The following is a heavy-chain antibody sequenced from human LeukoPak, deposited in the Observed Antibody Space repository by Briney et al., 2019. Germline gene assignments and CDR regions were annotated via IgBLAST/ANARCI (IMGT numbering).Heavy chain of an antibody. Sequence: GGPLRLSCAASGLTVTSNHMSWVRQAPGKGLEWVSLIKSDGTTEYADSVKGRFTISRDNSKNTLFLQMNSLRVEDTAVYYCARLRRGYWGRGTPVTVSS. V-gene: IGHV3-53*01. CDR1: GLTVTSNH. CDR2: IKSDGTT. CDR3: ARLRRGY. J-gene: IGHJ4*02.